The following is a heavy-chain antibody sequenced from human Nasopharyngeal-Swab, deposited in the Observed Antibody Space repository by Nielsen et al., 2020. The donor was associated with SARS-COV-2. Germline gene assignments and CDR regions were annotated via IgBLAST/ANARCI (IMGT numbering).Heavy chain of an antibody. V-gene: IGHV3-23*01. CDR2: ISGSDGST. Sequence: VRQAPGKGLEWVSAISGSDGSTYYADSVKGRFTISRDNSKNTLYLQMNSLRAEDTAVYYCAKDLSLYGSGSYYTNPSPFDYWGQGTLVTVSS. CDR3: AKDLSLYGSGSYYTNPSPFDY. J-gene: IGHJ4*02. D-gene: IGHD3-10*01.